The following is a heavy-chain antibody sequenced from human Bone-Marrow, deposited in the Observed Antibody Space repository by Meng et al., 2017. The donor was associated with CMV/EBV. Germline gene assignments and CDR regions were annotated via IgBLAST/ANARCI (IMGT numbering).Heavy chain of an antibody. J-gene: IGHJ2*01. CDR3: ARDPVVVIAIAGWYFDL. V-gene: IGHV4-39*07. Sequence: ESLKISCTVSGGSISSSSYYWGWIRQPPGKGLEWIGSIYYSGSTYYNPSLKSRVTISVDTSKNQFSLKLSSVTAADTAVYYCARDPVVVIAIAGWYFDLWGRGTLVTVSS. CDR1: GGSISSSSYY. D-gene: IGHD2-21*01. CDR2: IYYSGST.